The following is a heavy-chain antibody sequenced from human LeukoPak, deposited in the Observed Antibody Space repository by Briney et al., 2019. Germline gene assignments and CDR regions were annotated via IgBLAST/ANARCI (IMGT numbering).Heavy chain of an antibody. CDR2: INPSGGST. CDR1: GYTFTSYY. V-gene: IGHV1-46*01. Sequence: ASVKVSCKASGYTFTSYYMHWVRQAPGQGLEWMGIINPSGGSTSYAQKFQGRVTMTRDTSISTAYMELSGLRSDDTAVYYCGTLLSNGPFDYWGQGSLVTVSS. J-gene: IGHJ4*02. CDR3: GTLLSNGPFDY.